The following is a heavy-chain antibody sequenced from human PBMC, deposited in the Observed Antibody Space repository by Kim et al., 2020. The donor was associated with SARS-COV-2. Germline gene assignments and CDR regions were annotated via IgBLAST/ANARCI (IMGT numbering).Heavy chain of an antibody. V-gene: IGHV5-51*01. CDR3: TTYIGGDSYRGHY. J-gene: IGHJ4*02. Sequence: GESLKISCQGSGYSFANYWTGWVRQVPGKGLEWMGIVYPINSNILYGPSFQGQVTISADKSISTAYLQWSSLTASDTAIYYCTTYIGGDSYRGHYWGQGTLVTVSS. D-gene: IGHD2-21*01. CDR2: VYPINSNI. CDR1: GYSFANYW.